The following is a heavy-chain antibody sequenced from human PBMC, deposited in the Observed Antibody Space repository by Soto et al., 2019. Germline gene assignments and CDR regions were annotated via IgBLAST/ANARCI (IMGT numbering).Heavy chain of an antibody. V-gene: IGHV3-30*18. D-gene: IGHD5-18*01. CDR2: ISYDGSNK. CDR1: GFTSSSYG. J-gene: IGHJ4*02. CDR3: AKLASGYSYGSSFDY. Sequence: GGSLRLSCAASGFTSSSYGMHWVRQAPGKGLEWVAVISYDGSNKYYADSVKGRFTISRDNSKNTLYLQMNSLRAEDTAVYYCAKLASGYSYGSSFDYWGQGTLVTVSS.